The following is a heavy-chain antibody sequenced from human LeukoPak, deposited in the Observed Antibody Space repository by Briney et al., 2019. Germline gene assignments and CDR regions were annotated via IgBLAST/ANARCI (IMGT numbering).Heavy chain of an antibody. J-gene: IGHJ2*01. CDR1: GGSISSGGYY. CDR2: IYHSGST. Sequence: SQTLSLTCTVSGGSISSGGYYWSWIRQPPGKGLEWIGYIYHSGSTYYNPSLKSRVTISVDTSKNQFSLTLNSVTAADTAVYYCARAAVLRGVRHFDLWGRGTLVTVSS. V-gene: IGHV4-30-2*01. D-gene: IGHD3-10*01. CDR3: ARAAVLRGVRHFDL.